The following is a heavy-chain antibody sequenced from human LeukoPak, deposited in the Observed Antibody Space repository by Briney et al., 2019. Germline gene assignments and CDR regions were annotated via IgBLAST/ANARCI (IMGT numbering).Heavy chain of an antibody. CDR3: ARVGHRYGSSTSCYVGAFDI. Sequence: TLSLTCTVSGGSISSGDYYWGWIRHPPGHGLEWIGYIYYSGSTYYNPSLKSRATISVDTSKSQFSLKRSSVTAADTAVYYCARVGHRYGSSTSCYVGAFDIWGQGTMVTVSS. D-gene: IGHD2-2*01. J-gene: IGHJ3*02. V-gene: IGHV4-30-4*08. CDR2: IYYSGST. CDR1: GGSISSGDYY.